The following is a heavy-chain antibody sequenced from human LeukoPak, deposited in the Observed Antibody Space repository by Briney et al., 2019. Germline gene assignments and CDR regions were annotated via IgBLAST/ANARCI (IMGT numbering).Heavy chain of an antibody. D-gene: IGHD3-22*01. CDR1: GYSISSGYY. Sequence: SETLSVTCAVSGYSISSGYYWGWIRQPPGKGLEWIGCISDSGTTYYNPSLKSRVTISLDTSKNHFSLKLTSVTAADTAVYFCTKGYYEPFDYWGQGMMVTVSS. CDR3: TKGYYEPFDY. V-gene: IGHV4-38-2*01. J-gene: IGHJ4*02. CDR2: ISDSGTT.